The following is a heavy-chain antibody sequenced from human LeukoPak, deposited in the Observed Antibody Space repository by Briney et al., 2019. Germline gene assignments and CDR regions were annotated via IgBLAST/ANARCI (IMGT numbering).Heavy chain of an antibody. J-gene: IGHJ4*02. CDR2: MSVSSGLI. D-gene: IGHD1-26*01. CDR3: ARELAGSASGAGY. CDR1: GLTFSRYS. V-gene: IGHV3-21*01. Sequence: PGGSMRLSCPASGLTFSRYSINWVRQAPGKGLEWVSSMSVSSGLIYYAASVKGRFTNPSDTAKSPLYLQMNGLRVEYTAVYYFARELAGSASGAGYWGQGTLVTVCS.